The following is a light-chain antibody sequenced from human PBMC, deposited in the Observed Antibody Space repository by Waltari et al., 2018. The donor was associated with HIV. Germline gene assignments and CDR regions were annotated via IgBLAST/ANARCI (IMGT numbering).Light chain of an antibody. CDR2: DLS. J-gene: IGLJ3*02. V-gene: IGLV2-11*01. Sequence: QSALTQPRSVSGSPGQSVTISCTGTSSDIGGHNYVYWYQQYPGKAPKVVIYDLSERPPGVPDSFSGSKSGNTASVTICGRQAGDDADYYCCSYAGSYTWLFCGGTKLTVL. CDR3: CSYAGSYTWL. CDR1: SSDIGGHNY.